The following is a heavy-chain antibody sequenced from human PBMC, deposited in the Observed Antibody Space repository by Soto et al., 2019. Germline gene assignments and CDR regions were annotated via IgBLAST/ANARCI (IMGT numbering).Heavy chain of an antibody. Sequence: PGASLKISCKGSGYSFTSYWIGWVRQMPGKGLEWMGIIYPGDSDTRYSPSFQGQVTISADKSISTAYLQWSSLKASDTAMYYCARLVDVVVPAAGGWFDPWGQGTLVTVSS. V-gene: IGHV5-51*01. CDR3: ARLVDVVVPAAGGWFDP. CDR2: IYPGDSDT. CDR1: GYSFTSYW. J-gene: IGHJ5*02. D-gene: IGHD2-2*01.